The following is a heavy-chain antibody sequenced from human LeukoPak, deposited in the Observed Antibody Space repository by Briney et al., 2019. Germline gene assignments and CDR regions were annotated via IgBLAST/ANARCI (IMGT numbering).Heavy chain of an antibody. CDR1: GGSISSSSHY. V-gene: IGHV4-39*01. J-gene: IGHJ3*02. Sequence: PSETLSLTCTVSGGSISSSSHYWGWIRQPPGKGLEWIGSIYYSGSTYYNPSLKSRVTISVDTSKNQFSLKLSSVTAADTAVYYCARNEGIVVYAFDIWGQGTMVTVSS. CDR3: ARNEGIVVYAFDI. D-gene: IGHD3-22*01. CDR2: IYYSGST.